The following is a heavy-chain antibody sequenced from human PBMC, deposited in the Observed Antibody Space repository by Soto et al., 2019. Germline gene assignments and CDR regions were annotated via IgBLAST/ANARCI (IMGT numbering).Heavy chain of an antibody. Sequence: EVQLLESGGGSVQPGGSLRLSCAASGFTFSSYAMGWVRQAPGKGLEWVSTVSGGGDNTYYADPVKGRFTISRDNSKNSLDLERNSLRVEDTAVYYCAKLFSYGSGRPFDIWAQGTMATVSS. CDR3: AKLFSYGSGRPFDI. J-gene: IGHJ3*02. D-gene: IGHD3-10*01. CDR1: GFTFSSYA. V-gene: IGHV3-23*01. CDR2: VSGGGDNT.